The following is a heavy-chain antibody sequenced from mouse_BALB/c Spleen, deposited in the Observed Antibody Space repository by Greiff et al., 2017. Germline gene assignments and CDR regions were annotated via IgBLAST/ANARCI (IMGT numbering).Heavy chain of an antibody. J-gene: IGHJ4*01. V-gene: IGHV1-87*01. CDR1: GYTFTSYW. Sequence: LQQSGAELARPGASVKLSCKASGYTFTSYWMQWVKQRPGQGLEWIGAIYPGDGDTRYTQKFKGKATLTADKSSSTAYMQLSSLASEDSAVYYCAREEITTRMDYWGQGTSVTVSS. CDR2: IYPGDGDT. CDR3: AREEITTRMDY. D-gene: IGHD2-4*01.